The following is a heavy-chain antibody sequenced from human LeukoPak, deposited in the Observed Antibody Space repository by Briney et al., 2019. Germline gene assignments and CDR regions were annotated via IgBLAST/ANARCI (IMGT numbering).Heavy chain of an antibody. CDR2: IDWDDDK. J-gene: IGHJ4*02. V-gene: IGHV2-70*01. D-gene: IGHD1-26*01. CDR1: GFSLSSSGMC. CDR3: ARIRGQMGAAFGNYFDY. Sequence: SGPALVKPTQTLTLTCTFSGFSLSSSGMCVSWIRQPPGKALEWLAPIDWDDDKYYNTSLKTRVTISKDTSKKQVVLTMTNMDPVDTATYYCARIRGQMGAAFGNYFDYWGQGTLVTVSS.